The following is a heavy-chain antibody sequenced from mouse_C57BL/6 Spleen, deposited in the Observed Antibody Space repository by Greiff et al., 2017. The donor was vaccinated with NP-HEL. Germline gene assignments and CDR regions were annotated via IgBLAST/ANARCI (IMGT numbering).Heavy chain of an antibody. V-gene: IGHV2-6-1*01. CDR2: IWSDGST. D-gene: IGHD1-1*01. CDR3: ARHGAGSSLKYAMDY. Sequence: VQGVESGPGLVAPSQSLSITCTVSGFSLTSYGVHWVRQPPGKGLEWLVVIWSDGSTTYNSALKSRLSISKDNSKSQVFLKMNSLQTDDTAMYYCARHGAGSSLKYAMDYWGQGTSVTVSS. J-gene: IGHJ4*01. CDR1: GFSLTSYG.